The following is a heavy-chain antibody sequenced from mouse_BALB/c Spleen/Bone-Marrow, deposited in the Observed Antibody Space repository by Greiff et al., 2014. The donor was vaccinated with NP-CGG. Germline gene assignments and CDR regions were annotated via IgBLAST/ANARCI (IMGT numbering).Heavy chain of an antibody. D-gene: IGHD1-1*01. Sequence: LVESGAELVKPGASVKLSCKASGYTFTSYWMHWVKQRPGQGLEWIGEINPSNGRTNYNEKFKSKATLTVDKSSSTAYMQHSSLTAEDSAVYYCARWNYYGSLYWYFDVWGAGTTVTVSS. V-gene: IGHV1S81*02. CDR3: ARWNYYGSLYWYFDV. J-gene: IGHJ1*01. CDR1: GYTFTSYW. CDR2: INPSNGRT.